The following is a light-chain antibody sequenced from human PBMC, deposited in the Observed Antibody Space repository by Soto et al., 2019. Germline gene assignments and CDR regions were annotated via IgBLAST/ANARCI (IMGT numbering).Light chain of an antibody. CDR1: SSNIGSNT. Sequence: QSVLTQPPSASGTPGQRVTISCSGSSSNIGSNTVNWYQQLPGTAPKRLIYSNNQRPPGVPARFSGSKSGTSDSLAISGPQSEDEADYYCAAWDDSLNGLLFGGGTKLTVL. CDR3: AAWDDSLNGLL. CDR2: SNN. J-gene: IGLJ2*01. V-gene: IGLV1-44*01.